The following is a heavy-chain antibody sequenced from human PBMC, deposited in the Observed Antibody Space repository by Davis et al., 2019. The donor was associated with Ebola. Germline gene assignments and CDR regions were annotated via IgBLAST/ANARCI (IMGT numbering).Heavy chain of an antibody. CDR2: IKQDGSEK. CDR3: ARDGYGFGELLGYYGMDV. J-gene: IGHJ6*04. CDR1: GFTFSSYW. D-gene: IGHD3-10*01. Sequence: GESLKISCAASGFTFSSYWMSWVRQAPGKGLEWVANIKQDGSEKYYVDSVKGRFTISRDNAKNSLYLQMNSLRAEDTAVYYCARDGYGFGELLGYYGMDVWGKGTTVTVSS. V-gene: IGHV3-7*03.